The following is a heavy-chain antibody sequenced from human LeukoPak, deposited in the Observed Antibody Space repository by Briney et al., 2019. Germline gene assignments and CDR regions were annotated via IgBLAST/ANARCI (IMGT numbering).Heavy chain of an antibody. CDR3: ARVVPAANYYYYYMDV. CDR2: VIPIFGTA. J-gene: IGHJ6*03. V-gene: IGHV1-69*05. Sequence: SVKVSCKASGGTFSSYAISWVRQAPGQGLEWMGGVIPIFGTANYAQKFQGRVTITTDESTSTAYMELSSLRSEDTAVYYCARVVPAANYYYYYMDVWGKGTTVTVSS. D-gene: IGHD2-2*01. CDR1: GGTFSSYA.